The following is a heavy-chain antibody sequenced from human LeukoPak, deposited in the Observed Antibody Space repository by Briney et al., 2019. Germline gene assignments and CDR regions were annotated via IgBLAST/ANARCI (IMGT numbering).Heavy chain of an antibody. CDR1: GYTFTSYG. Sequence: ASVKVSCKASGYTFTSYGISWVRQAPGQGLEWMGWISAYNGNTNYAQKLQGRVTMTTDTSTSTAYMELRSLRSDDTAVYYCARAAADLLYYYYYYMDVWGKGTTVTISS. D-gene: IGHD6-13*01. V-gene: IGHV1-18*01. CDR3: ARAAADLLYYYYYYMDV. CDR2: ISAYNGNT. J-gene: IGHJ6*03.